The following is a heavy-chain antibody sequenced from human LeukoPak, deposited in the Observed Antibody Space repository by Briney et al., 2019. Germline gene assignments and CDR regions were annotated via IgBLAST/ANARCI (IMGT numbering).Heavy chain of an antibody. CDR2: ISGSGGST. V-gene: IGHV3-23*01. J-gene: IGHJ4*02. CDR1: GFTFSSYA. D-gene: IGHD1-26*01. CDR3: ARARRDGVGANSYADY. Sequence: GSLRLSCAASGFTFSSYAMSWVRQAPGKGLEWVSAISGSGGSTYYADSVKGRFTISRDNSKNTLYLQMNSLRAEDTAVYYCARARRDGVGANSYADYWGQGTLVTVSS.